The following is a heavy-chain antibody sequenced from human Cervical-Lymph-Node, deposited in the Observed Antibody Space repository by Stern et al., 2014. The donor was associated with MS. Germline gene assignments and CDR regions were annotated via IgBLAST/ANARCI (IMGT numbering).Heavy chain of an antibody. V-gene: IGHV3-9*01. CDR3: TKGGESTSDS. Sequence: EVQLVESGGGLVQPGRSLRLSCAASGFIFDDYAMHWVRQAPGQGLEWVSTISWNSAIIGYADSVKGRFTISRDNAKNSLYLQMRAEDTAFYYCTKGGESTSDSWGQGTLVTVSS. J-gene: IGHJ4*02. CDR1: GFIFDDYA. CDR2: ISWNSAII. D-gene: IGHD4-17*01.